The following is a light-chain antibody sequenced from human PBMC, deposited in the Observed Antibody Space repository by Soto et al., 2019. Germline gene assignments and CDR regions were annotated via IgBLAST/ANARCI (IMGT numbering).Light chain of an antibody. CDR1: QSVGSN. Sequence: IVMTQSPATLSVSPGERATLSCRASQSVGSNLAWYQQKPGQAPRLLIYGASTRATGIPARFSGSGSGTDFTLTNSSLQSEDFAVYFCQQYNKWPPFTFGPGTKVDIK. J-gene: IGKJ3*01. CDR2: GAS. V-gene: IGKV3-15*01. CDR3: QQYNKWPPFT.